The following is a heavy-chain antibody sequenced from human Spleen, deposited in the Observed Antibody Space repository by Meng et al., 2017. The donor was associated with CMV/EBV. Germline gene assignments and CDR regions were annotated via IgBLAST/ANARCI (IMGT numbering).Heavy chain of an antibody. CDR2: ISSSGSGGST. V-gene: IGHV3-23*01. D-gene: IGHD2-15*01. Sequence: GGSLRLSCAASGFTFSSYEMNWVRQAPGKGLEWVSLISSSGSGGSTYYADSVKGRFTISRDNSKNTLYLQMNSLRAEDTAVYYCAKDRSTPIYYFDYWGQGTLVTVSS. CDR3: AKDRSTPIYYFDY. J-gene: IGHJ4*02. CDR1: GFTFSSYE.